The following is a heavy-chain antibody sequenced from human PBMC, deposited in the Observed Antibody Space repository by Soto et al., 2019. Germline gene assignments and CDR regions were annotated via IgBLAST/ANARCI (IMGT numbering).Heavy chain of an antibody. CDR3: AGAYSSSSDYYYYYGIDV. Sequence: EVQLVESGGGLVKPGGSLRLSCAASGFTFSSYSMNWVRQAPGKGLEWVSSISSSSSYIYYADSVKGRFTISRDNAKNSRYLQMNSLRGEDTAVYYCAGAYSSSSDYYYYYGIDVWGQGTTVTVSS. V-gene: IGHV3-21*01. CDR2: ISSSSSYI. CDR1: GFTFSSYS. J-gene: IGHJ6*02. D-gene: IGHD6-6*01.